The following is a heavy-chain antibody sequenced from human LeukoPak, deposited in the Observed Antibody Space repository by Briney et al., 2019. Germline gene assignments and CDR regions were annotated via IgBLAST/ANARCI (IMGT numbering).Heavy chain of an antibody. D-gene: IGHD5-18*01. V-gene: IGHV3-21*01. CDR3: ALRRGYSYGPIDY. Sequence: GGSLRLSCAASGFTFSSYSMNWVRQAPGKGLEWVSSISSSSSYIYYADSVKGRFTISRDNAKNSLYLQMNSLRAEDTAMYYCALRRGYSYGPIDYWSQGTLVTVPS. CDR1: GFTFSSYS. CDR2: ISSSSSYI. J-gene: IGHJ4*02.